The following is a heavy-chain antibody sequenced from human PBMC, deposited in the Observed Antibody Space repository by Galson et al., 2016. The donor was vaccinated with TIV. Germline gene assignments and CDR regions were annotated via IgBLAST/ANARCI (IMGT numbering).Heavy chain of an antibody. D-gene: IGHD4-17*01. CDR3: ARTYDYGDKYYFGMDV. CDR1: GFNFNNYA. J-gene: IGHJ6*02. CDR2: ISYDGSNK. V-gene: IGHV3-30*14. Sequence: SLRLSCAAAGFNFNNYAMHWVRQAPGKGLEWVAGISYDGSNKNYAQFVKGRITVSRDTSRNTLYLQMNSLRPEDTAVYYCARTYDYGDKYYFGMDVRGQGTTVTVSS.